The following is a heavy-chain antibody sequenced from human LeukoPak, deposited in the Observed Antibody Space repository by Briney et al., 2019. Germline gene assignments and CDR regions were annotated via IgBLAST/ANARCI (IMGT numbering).Heavy chain of an antibody. D-gene: IGHD4-17*01. CDR2: IRSSSSYI. CDR1: GFTFSSCS. J-gene: IGHJ4*02. CDR3: ARDQYGDYVFDY. Sequence: GGSLRLSCVVSGFTFSSCSMNWVRQAPGKGLEWVSSIRSSSSYIYYADSVKGRFIISRDNAKNSLHLQMNSLRAEDTAVYYCARDQYGDYVFDYWGQGTLVTVSS. V-gene: IGHV3-21*01.